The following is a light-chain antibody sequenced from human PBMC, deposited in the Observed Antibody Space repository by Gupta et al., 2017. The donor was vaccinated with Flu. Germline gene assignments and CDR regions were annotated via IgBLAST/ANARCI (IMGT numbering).Light chain of an antibody. CDR3: QRTDNFPWT. CDR1: QGISAW. J-gene: IGKJ1*01. Sequence: PSAVSASVGDTVTSTCRAMQGISAWLAGYQQKPGKAPKRLMSAASSLESGVPTRFSGSGSGTDFTLTISRLQPEEFATYYCQRTDNFPWTFGQGTKVEIK. CDR2: AAS. V-gene: IGKV1-12*01.